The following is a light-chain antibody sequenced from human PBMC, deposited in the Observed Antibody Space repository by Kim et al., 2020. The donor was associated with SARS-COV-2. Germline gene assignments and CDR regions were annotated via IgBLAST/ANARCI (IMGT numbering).Light chain of an antibody. J-gene: IGKJ4*01. Sequence: EIMLTQSPATLSLSPGERASLSCRASQSVGTSLVWYQQKVGQAPRLLIYDASKRATDIPAKFSGSGSGTDFTLTISSLESDDFAVYYCHQSSDWPLTFGGGTKVDIK. CDR1: QSVGTS. CDR2: DAS. V-gene: IGKV3-11*01. CDR3: HQSSDWPLT.